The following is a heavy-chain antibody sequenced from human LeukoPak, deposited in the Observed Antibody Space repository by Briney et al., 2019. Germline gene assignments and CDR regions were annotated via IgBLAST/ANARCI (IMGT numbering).Heavy chain of an antibody. D-gene: IGHD6-13*01. J-gene: IGHJ6*03. Sequence: PSQTLSLTCAVSGGSISSGGYSWSWIRQPPGKGLEWIGYIYYSGSTYYNPSLKSRVTISVDTSKNQFSLKLSSVTAADTAVYYCARAAGVSSSWYENYYMDVWGKGTTVTVSS. V-gene: IGHV4-30-4*07. CDR2: IYYSGST. CDR1: GGSISSGGYS. CDR3: ARAAGVSSSWYENYYMDV.